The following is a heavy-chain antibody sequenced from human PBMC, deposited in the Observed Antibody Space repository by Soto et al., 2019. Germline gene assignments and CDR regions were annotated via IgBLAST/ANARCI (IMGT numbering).Heavy chain of an antibody. D-gene: IGHD3-9*01. CDR2: INHSGSN. CDR3: SRGGSNDWQVAFDI. J-gene: IGHJ3*02. CDR1: GGSFITYY. Sequence: QLQQWGAGLLKPSETLSLTCVVSGGSFITYYYNLIRKSPGKGLEWIGEINHSGSNNYSTSLKSRVTMSLDTSKNNFSLKLTSVTAADTAVYYCSRGGSNDWQVAFDIWGQGTMVTVSS. V-gene: IGHV4-34*01.